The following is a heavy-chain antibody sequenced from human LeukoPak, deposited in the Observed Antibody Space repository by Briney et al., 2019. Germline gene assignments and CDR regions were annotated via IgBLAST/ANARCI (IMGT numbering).Heavy chain of an antibody. V-gene: IGHV4-61*01. CDR2: IYYSGST. D-gene: IGHD3-16*01. CDR1: GGSISSSSYY. J-gene: IGHJ6*03. Sequence: SETLSLTCTVSGGSISSSSYYWSWIRQPPGKGLEWIGYIYYSGSTNYNPSLKSRVTISVDTSRNQISLKLSSVTAADTAVYYCARTDAGGNYYYNYYMDVWGKGTTVTVSS. CDR3: ARTDAGGNYYYNYYMDV.